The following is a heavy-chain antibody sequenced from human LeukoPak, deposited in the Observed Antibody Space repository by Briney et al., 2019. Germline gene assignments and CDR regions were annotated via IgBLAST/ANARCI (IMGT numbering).Heavy chain of an antibody. Sequence: PSETLSLTCTVSDGSISSGSYYWTWIPQPAGKGLEWIGRIYTRGGTTYNPSLKSRVTISIDTSKNQFSLKLSSVTAADTAVYYCARDNEPMTTLSCWFDPWGQGTLVTVSS. CDR3: ARDNEPMTTLSCWFDP. D-gene: IGHD4-11*01. J-gene: IGHJ5*02. CDR1: DGSISSGSYY. CDR2: IYTRGGT. V-gene: IGHV4-61*02.